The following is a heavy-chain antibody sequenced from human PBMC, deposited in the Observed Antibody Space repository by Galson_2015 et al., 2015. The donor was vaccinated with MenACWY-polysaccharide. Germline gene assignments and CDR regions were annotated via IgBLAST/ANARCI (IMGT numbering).Heavy chain of an antibody. J-gene: IGHJ4*02. CDR1: GYTFTSYG. CDR2: ISAYNGNT. CDR3: AREGTLAAAGPQHYFDY. V-gene: IGHV1-18*01. Sequence: QSGAEVKKPGASVKVSCKASGYTFTSYGISWVRQAPGQGLEWMGWISAYNGNTNYAQKLQGGVTMTTDTSTSTAYMELRSLRSDDTAVYYCAREGTLAAAGPQHYFDYWGQGTLVTVSS. D-gene: IGHD6-13*01.